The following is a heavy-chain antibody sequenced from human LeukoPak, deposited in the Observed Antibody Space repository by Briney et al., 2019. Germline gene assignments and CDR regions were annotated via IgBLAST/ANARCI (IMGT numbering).Heavy chain of an antibody. J-gene: IGHJ4*02. V-gene: IGHV4-4*02. D-gene: IGHD6-19*01. CDR1: GGSIGSSNW. CDR2: VYQSGST. Sequence: PSETLSLTCAVSGGSIGSSNWWSWVRQPPGKGLGWIGEVYQSGSTNYNPSLKNRVTISVDKSKNQFSLNLSSVTAADTAVYYCARWGSGYFDYWGQGTQVTVSS. CDR3: ARWGSGYFDY.